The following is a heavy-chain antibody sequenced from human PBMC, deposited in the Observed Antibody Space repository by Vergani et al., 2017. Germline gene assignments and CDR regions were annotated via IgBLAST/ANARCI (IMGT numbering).Heavy chain of an antibody. CDR2: IYWEDDK. CDR1: GFSLSTSGVG. D-gene: IGHD2-2*01. J-gene: IGHJ4*02. CDR3: AHRRSCSSTSCYGAFDY. Sequence: QITLKEFGLTLVKPTQTLTLTCTFSGFSLSTSGVGVGWIRQPPGKALEWLALIYWEDDKRHSPSLKSRLTITKDTSKNQVVLTMTNMDPVDTATYFCAHRRSCSSTSCYGAFDYWGQGTLVTVSS. V-gene: IGHV2-5*02.